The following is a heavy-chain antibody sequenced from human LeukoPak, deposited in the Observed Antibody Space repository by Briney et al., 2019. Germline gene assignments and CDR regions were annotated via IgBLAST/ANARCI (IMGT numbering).Heavy chain of an antibody. V-gene: IGHV3-23*01. Sequence: GGSLRLSCAASGFTFSSYAMSWVRQAPGKGLEWVSAISGSGGSTYYADSVKGRFTISRDNSKNTLYLQMNSLRAEDTAVYYCAKVKPRIQLRHYYYMDVWGKGTTVTVSS. J-gene: IGHJ6*03. D-gene: IGHD1-7*01. CDR3: AKVKPRIQLRHYYYMDV. CDR2: ISGSGGST. CDR1: GFTFSSYA.